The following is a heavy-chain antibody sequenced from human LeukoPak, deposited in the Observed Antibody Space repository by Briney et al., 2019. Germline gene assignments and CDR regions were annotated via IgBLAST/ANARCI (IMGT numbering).Heavy chain of an antibody. D-gene: IGHD1-26*01. CDR2: INPSGGST. CDR1: GYTFTNYY. J-gene: IGHJ5*02. CDR3: ARRQTGISGSYSNWFDP. V-gene: IGHV1-46*01. Sequence: ASVKVSCKAPGYTFTNYYMHWVRQAPGQGLEWMGVINPSGGSTMYAQNFQGRVTMTRDTSTSTVYMELTSLRSEDTAVYYCARRQTGISGSYSNWFDPWGQGTLVTVSS.